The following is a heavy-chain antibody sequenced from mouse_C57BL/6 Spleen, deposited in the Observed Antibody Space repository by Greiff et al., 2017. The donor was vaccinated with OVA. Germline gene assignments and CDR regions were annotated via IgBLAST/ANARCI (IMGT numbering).Heavy chain of an antibody. J-gene: IGHJ2*01. V-gene: IGHV1-5*01. CDR2: IYPGNSDT. D-gene: IGHD1-1*01. CDR3: TRKVDYYGSSHYFDY. Sequence: VQLQQSGTVLARPGASVKMSCKTSGYTFTSYWMHWVKQRPGQGLEWIGAIYPGNSDTSYNQKFKGKAKLTAVTSASTAYMELSSLTNEDSAVYYWTRKVDYYGSSHYFDYWGQGTTLTVSS. CDR1: GYTFTSYW.